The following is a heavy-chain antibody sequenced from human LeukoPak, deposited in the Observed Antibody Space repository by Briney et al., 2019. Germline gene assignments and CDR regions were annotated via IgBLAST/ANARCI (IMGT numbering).Heavy chain of an antibody. V-gene: IGHV1-18*01. CDR2: ISAYNGNT. Sequence: ASVKVSCKASGYTFTSYGISWVRQAPGQGLEWMGWISAYNGNTNYAQKLQGRVTMTTDTSTSTAYMELRSLRSDDTAVYYCARWAYSSSWYSDYFDYWGQGTLVTVSS. D-gene: IGHD6-13*01. J-gene: IGHJ4*02. CDR3: ARWAYSSSWYSDYFDY. CDR1: GYTFTSYG.